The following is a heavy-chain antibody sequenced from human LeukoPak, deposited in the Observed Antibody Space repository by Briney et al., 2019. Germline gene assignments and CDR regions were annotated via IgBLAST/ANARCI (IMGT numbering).Heavy chain of an antibody. CDR3: ATKTIPGITVAGTAFGV. V-gene: IGHV1-2*02. Sequence: ASVKVSCKASGYTFTAYYLHWLRQAPGQGLEWVGWINPHSGGTNLAQNFQGRVTMTRDTSISTAYMELSRMRSDDTAVYYCATKTIPGITVAGTAFGVWGQGTLVTVSS. J-gene: IGHJ3*01. D-gene: IGHD6-19*01. CDR2: INPHSGGT. CDR1: GYTFTAYY.